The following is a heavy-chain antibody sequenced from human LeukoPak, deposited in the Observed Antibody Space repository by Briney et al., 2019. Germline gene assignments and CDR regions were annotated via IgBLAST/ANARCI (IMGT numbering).Heavy chain of an antibody. CDR2: ISSSSSYI. J-gene: IGHJ4*02. V-gene: IGHV3-21*01. CDR1: GFTFSSYS. D-gene: IGHD1-26*01. CDR3: ARGGTSYNAFDY. Sequence: GGSLRLSCADSGFTFSSYSMNWVRQAPGKGLEWVSSISSSSSYIYYADSVKGRFTISRDNAKNSLYLQMNSLRAEDTAVYYCARGGTSYNAFDYWGQGTLVTVSS.